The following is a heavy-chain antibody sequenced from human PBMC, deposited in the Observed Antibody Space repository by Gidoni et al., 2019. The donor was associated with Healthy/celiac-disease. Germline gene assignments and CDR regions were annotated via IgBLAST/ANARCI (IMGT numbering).Heavy chain of an antibody. CDR3: AVPPCSGGSCYYEYFQH. D-gene: IGHD2-15*01. J-gene: IGHJ1*01. CDR1: GFPFSSYA. CDR2: ISGSGGGT. Sequence: EVQLLESGGGLVQPGGSLRLSCAASGFPFSSYAMSWVRQAPGKGLEWVSTISGSGGGTYYADSVKGRFTISRDNSKKTLYLQMNSLRAEDTAVYYCAVPPCSGGSCYYEYFQHWGQGTLVTVSS. V-gene: IGHV3-23*01.